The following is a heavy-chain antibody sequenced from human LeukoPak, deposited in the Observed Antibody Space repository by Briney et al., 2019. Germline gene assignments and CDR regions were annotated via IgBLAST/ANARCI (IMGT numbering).Heavy chain of an antibody. CDR1: GGSFSGYY. D-gene: IGHD4-17*01. J-gene: IGHJ2*01. Sequence: PSETLSLTCAVYGGSFSGYYWSWIRQPPGKGLEWIGEINHSGSTNYNPSLKSRVTISVDTSKNQFSLKLSSVTAADTAVYYCARALNRKPPTVTTHQRYWYFDLWGRGTLVTVSS. CDR2: INHSGST. V-gene: IGHV4-34*01. CDR3: ARALNRKPPTVTTHQRYWYFDL.